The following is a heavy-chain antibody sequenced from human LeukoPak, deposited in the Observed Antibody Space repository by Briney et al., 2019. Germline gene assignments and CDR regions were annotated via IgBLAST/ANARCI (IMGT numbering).Heavy chain of an antibody. CDR2: ISPILGIA. V-gene: IGHV1-69*02. J-gene: IGHJ2*01. CDR3: AKTATLSPYVDWYFDL. CDR1: GGTFSSYT. Sequence: SVTVSCKASGGTFSSYTISWVRQAPGQGLEWMGRISPILGIANYAQKFQGRVTITADKSTSTAYMELSSLRSEDTAVYYCAKTATLSPYVDWYFDLWGRGTLVTVSS. D-gene: IGHD2-15*01.